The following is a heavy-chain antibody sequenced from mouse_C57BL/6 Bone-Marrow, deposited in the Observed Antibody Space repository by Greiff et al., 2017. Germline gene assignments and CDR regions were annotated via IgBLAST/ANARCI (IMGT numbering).Heavy chain of an antibody. CDR3: ARDQAAPAMDY. D-gene: IGHD3-2*02. V-gene: IGHV5-4*01. Sequence: EVQVVESGGGLVKPGGSLKLSCAASGFTFSSYAMSWVRQTPEKRLEWVATISDGGSYTYYPDNVKGRFTFSRDNAKNNLYLQMSHLKSEDTAMYDYARDQAAPAMDYWGQGTSVTVSS. CDR2: ISDGGSYT. CDR1: GFTFSSYA. J-gene: IGHJ4*01.